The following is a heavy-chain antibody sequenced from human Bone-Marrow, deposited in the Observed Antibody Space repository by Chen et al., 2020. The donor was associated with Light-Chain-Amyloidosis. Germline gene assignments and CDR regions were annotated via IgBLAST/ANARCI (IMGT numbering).Heavy chain of an antibody. D-gene: IGHD3-10*01. J-gene: IGHJ6*02. CDR3: AKDKGGSMGFGMDV. Sequence: HLVESGGGLVQPGRSLRLSCEASGFTFDDYAMHWVRQAPGKGLEWVSGISWNSGVKGYVDSGRGRFTISRDGVKNSLYLQMNSLRPEDTALYYCAKDKGGSMGFGMDVWGQGTTVIVSS. CDR1: GFTFDDYA. V-gene: IGHV3-9*01. CDR2: ISWNSGVK.